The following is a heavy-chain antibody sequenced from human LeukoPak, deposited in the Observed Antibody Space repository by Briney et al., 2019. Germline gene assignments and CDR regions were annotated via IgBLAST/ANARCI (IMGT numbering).Heavy chain of an antibody. V-gene: IGHV3-23*01. J-gene: IGHJ3*02. CDR1: GFTLSSYA. D-gene: IGHD3-16*01. CDR2: ISGSGGSK. Sequence: GGSLRLSCAASGFTLSSYAMSWVRQAPGKGLEWISAISGSGGSKYYADSVKGRFTISRDNSKNTLYLRMNSLRAEDTAVYYCARGEAFDIWGQGTMVTVSS. CDR3: ARGEAFDI.